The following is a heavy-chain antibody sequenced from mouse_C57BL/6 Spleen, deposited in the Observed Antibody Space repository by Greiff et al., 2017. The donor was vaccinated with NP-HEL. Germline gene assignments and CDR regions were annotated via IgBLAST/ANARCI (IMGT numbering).Heavy chain of an antibody. V-gene: IGHV1-69*01. CDR2: IDPSDSYT. CDR3: ATAVVAPYFDY. CDR1: GYTFTSYW. Sequence: QVQLKQPGAELVMPGASVKLSCKASGYTFTSYWMHWVKQRPGQGLEWIGEIDPSDSYTNYNQKFKGKSTLTVDKSSSTAYMQLSSLTSEDSAVYYCATAVVAPYFDYWGQGTTLTVSS. J-gene: IGHJ2*01. D-gene: IGHD1-1*01.